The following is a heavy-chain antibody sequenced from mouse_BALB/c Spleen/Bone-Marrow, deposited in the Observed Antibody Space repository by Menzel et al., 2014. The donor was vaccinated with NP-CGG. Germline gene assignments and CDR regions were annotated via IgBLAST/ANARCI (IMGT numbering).Heavy chain of an antibody. D-gene: IGHD1-2*01. CDR3: ARPGYYGYQGV. V-gene: IGHV4-1*02. CDR1: GFDFXRYW. J-gene: IGHJ1*01. Sequence: EVQLQESGGGLVQPGGSLKLSCAASGFDFXRYWMTWVRQAPGKGLEWIGEINPDSSTINYTPSLEDKFIISRDNAKNTLYLQMSKVRSEDTALYYCARPGYYGYQGVWGAGTTVTVSS. CDR2: INPDSSTI.